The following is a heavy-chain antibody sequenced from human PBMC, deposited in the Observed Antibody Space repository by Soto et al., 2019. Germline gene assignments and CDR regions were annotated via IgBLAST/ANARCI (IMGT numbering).Heavy chain of an antibody. CDR3: AREGYSYGPQNFDY. V-gene: IGHV4-4*07. Sequence: SETLSLTCTVSGGSISSYYWSWIRQPAGKGLEWIGRIYTSGSTNYNPSLKSRVTMSVDTSKNQFSLKLSSVTAADTAVYYCAREGYSYGPQNFDYWGQGTLVTVSS. D-gene: IGHD5-18*01. CDR1: GGSISSYY. CDR2: IYTSGST. J-gene: IGHJ4*02.